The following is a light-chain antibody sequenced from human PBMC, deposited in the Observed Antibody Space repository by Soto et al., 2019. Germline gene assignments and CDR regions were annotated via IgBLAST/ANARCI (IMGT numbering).Light chain of an antibody. J-gene: IGLJ2*01. Sequence: QSVLTQPPSASGTPGQRVIISCSGSGSSIGTNTVNWYRQLPGTAPKLLIYGNNQRPSGVPDRFSGSKSGTSASLAISGLQSEDEADYYCAAWDGSLNNVLFGGGTKLNVL. CDR1: GSSIGTNT. V-gene: IGLV1-44*01. CDR2: GNN. CDR3: AAWDGSLNNVL.